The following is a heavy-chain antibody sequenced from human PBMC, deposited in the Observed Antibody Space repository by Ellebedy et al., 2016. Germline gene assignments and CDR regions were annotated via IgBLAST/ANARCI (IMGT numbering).Heavy chain of an antibody. Sequence: SETLSLTCNVSGGSVTSEYWNWIRRPPGKGLEWIGYVFHTGTTNYNPSLKSRVTMSVDTSKSQFSLRLTSVTAADTAVYYCAKWNGDWNAYDVWGQGTMVTVSS. CDR1: GGSVTSEY. J-gene: IGHJ3*01. V-gene: IGHV4-59*02. CDR2: VFHTGTT. D-gene: IGHD1-1*01. CDR3: AKWNGDWNAYDV.